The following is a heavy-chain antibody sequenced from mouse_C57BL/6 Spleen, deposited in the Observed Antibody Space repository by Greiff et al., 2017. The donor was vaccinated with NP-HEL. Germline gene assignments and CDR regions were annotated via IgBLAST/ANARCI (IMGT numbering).Heavy chain of an antibody. CDR3: ARHLYYYGSSYGY. CDR1: GFTFSSYT. Sequence: EVKLVESGGGLVKPGGSLKLSCAASGFTFSSYTMSWVRQTPGKRLEWVATISGGGGNTYYPDSVKGRFTISRDNAKNTLYLQLSSLRSEDTAVYYCARHLYYYGSSYGYWGQGTTLTVSS. J-gene: IGHJ2*01. D-gene: IGHD1-1*01. V-gene: IGHV5-9*04. CDR2: ISGGGGNT.